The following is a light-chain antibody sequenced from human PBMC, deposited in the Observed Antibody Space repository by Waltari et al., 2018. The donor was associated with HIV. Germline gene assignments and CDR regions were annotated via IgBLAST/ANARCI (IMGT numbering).Light chain of an antibody. CDR1: QRVSSEY. Sequence: EIVLTQSPGTLSLSPGERATLSCRASQRVSSEYLGWYQQKPGQAPRLLIYGASSRATGIPDRFSGSRSGTDFTLTISRLEPEDFAVYYCQQRSNWPSITFGQGTRLEIK. CDR3: QQRSNWPSIT. J-gene: IGKJ5*01. CDR2: GAS. V-gene: IGKV3D-20*02.